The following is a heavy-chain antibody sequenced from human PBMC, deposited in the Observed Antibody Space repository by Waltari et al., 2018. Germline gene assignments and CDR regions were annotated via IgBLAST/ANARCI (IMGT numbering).Heavy chain of an antibody. CDR2: IIPIFGTA. Sequence: QVQLVQSGAEVKKPGSSVKVSCKASGGTFSSYAISWVRQAPGQGLEWMGGIIPIFGTANYAQKFQGRVTITADESTSTAYMELSSLKASDTAMYYCARLYDYIWGSYRPYQRAFDIWGQGTMVTVSS. J-gene: IGHJ3*02. V-gene: IGHV1-69*12. D-gene: IGHD3-16*02. CDR3: ARLYDYIWGSYRPYQRAFDI. CDR1: GGTFSSYA.